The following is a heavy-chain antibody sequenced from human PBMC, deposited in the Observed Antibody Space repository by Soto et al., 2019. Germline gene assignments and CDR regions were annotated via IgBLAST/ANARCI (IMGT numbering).Heavy chain of an antibody. CDR3: ARTALWFGELFIDY. Sequence: KASETLSLTCTVSGGSISSSSYYWGWIRQPPGKGLEWIGSIYYSGSTYYNPSLKSRVTISVDTTKNQFSLKLSSVTAADTAVYYCARTALWFGELFIDYWGQGTLVTVSS. CDR2: IYYSGST. CDR1: GGSISSSSYY. J-gene: IGHJ4*02. V-gene: IGHV4-39*01. D-gene: IGHD3-10*01.